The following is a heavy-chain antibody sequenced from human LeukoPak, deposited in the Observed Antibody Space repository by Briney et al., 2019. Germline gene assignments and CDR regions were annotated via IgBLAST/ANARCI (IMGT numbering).Heavy chain of an antibody. CDR3: ARGDCTNGVCGET. D-gene: IGHD2-8*01. J-gene: IGHJ4*02. Sequence: GPVKVSCKASGYTFTSYDINWVRQAIGQGLEWMGWMNPNSGNTGYAQKFQGRVTMTRNTSISTAYMELSSLRSEDTAVYYCARGDCTNGVCGETWGQGTLVTVSS. V-gene: IGHV1-8*01. CDR2: MNPNSGNT. CDR1: GYTFTSYD.